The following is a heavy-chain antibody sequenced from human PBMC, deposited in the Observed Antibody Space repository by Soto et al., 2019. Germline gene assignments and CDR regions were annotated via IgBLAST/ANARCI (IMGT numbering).Heavy chain of an antibody. CDR3: AAAQTTVTSYDY. D-gene: IGHD4-17*01. V-gene: IGHV4-30-2*01. Sequence: QLQLQESGSGLVKPSQTLSLTCAVSGGSISSGGYSWSWIRQPPGKGLEWIGYLYHSGSTYYNPSHKSRVTIKICRTKKQFSPKLRSVTEVDTAVASGAAAQTTVTSYDYWGQGTLVTVSS. CDR2: LYHSGST. CDR1: GGSISSGGYS. J-gene: IGHJ4*02.